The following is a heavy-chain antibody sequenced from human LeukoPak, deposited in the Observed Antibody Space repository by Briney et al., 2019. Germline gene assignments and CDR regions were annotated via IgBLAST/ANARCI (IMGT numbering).Heavy chain of an antibody. CDR3: AKGADYGDFLYFDY. V-gene: IGHV3-23*01. CDR2: ITGSGGST. D-gene: IGHD4-17*01. Sequence: GGSLRLSCAASGFTFSNYAMSWVRQAPGKGLEWVSTITGSGGSTYYADSVKGRFTISRDISKNSLYLQMNRLRAEDTAVYYCAKGADYGDFLYFDYWGQGTLVTVSS. J-gene: IGHJ4*02. CDR1: GFTFSNYA.